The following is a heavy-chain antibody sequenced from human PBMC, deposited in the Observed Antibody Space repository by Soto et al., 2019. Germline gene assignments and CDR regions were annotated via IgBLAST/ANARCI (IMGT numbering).Heavy chain of an antibody. CDR1: GGTFSSYA. CDR3: ARDLRDIVATPSPSLYYYYGMDV. J-gene: IGHJ6*02. CDR2: IIPIFGTA. D-gene: IGHD5-12*01. V-gene: IGHV1-69*13. Sequence: ASVKVSCKASGGTFSSYAISWVRQAPGQGLEWMGGIIPIFGTANYAQKFQGRVTITADESTSTAYMELSSLRSEDTAVYYCARDLRDIVATPSPSLYYYYGMDVWGQGTTVTVSS.